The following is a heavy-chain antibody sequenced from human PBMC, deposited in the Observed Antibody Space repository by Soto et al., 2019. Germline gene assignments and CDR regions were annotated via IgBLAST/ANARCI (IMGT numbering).Heavy chain of an antibody. D-gene: IGHD3-16*01. CDR3: ARVGSSYARRGLDV. CDR1: GGSVSSVSYY. J-gene: IGHJ6*02. V-gene: IGHV4-31*03. CDR2: IYYSGST. Sequence: PSETLSLTCTVSGGSVSSVSYYWSWIRQLPGKGLEWIGYIYYSGSTYYNPSLKSRVSISIDTSKNQFSLKLISVTAADTAVYYCARVGSSYARRGLDVWGQGTTVTVSS.